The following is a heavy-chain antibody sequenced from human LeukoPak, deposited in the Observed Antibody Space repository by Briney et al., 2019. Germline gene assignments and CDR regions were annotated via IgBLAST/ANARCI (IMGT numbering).Heavy chain of an antibody. CDR1: GGSISSSNYY. CDR2: IYTSEST. Sequence: SETLSLTCSVSGGSISSSNYYWSWIRQPAGKGLEWIGRIYTSESTNYNPSLKSRVTMSVDTSKNQFSLKLRSVTAADTAVYYCARFNYYEVDIWGQGTMVTVSS. CDR3: ARFNYYEVDI. V-gene: IGHV4-61*02. J-gene: IGHJ3*02. D-gene: IGHD3-22*01.